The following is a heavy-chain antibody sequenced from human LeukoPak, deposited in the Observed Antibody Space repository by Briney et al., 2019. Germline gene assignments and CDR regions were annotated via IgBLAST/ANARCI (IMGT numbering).Heavy chain of an antibody. V-gene: IGHV3-11*04. CDR1: GFTFSDYY. CDR2: ISSSGSII. CDR3: ARRYCSSTSCPDYYYYYYMDV. D-gene: IGHD2-2*01. Sequence: PGGSLRLSCAASGFTFSDYYMSWIRQAPGKGLEWVSYISSSGSIICYADSVKGRFTISRDNAKNSLYLQMNSLRAEDTAVYYCARRYCSSTSCPDYYYYYYMDVWGKGTTVTVSS. J-gene: IGHJ6*03.